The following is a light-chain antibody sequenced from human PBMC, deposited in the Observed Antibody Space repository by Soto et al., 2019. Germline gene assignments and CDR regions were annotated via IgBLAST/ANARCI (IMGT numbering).Light chain of an antibody. CDR1: QRIDTW. J-gene: IGKJ1*01. CDR3: QEYETFSPWT. Sequence: DIQMTQSPSTLSAYVGDTVSITCRASQRIDTWLAWYQQKPGKAPKLLIYKASTLQGGVPSRFSGSGSGTEFTLTISSLXPDDFATYYCQEYETFSPWTFGQGTKVYTK. CDR2: KAS. V-gene: IGKV1-5*03.